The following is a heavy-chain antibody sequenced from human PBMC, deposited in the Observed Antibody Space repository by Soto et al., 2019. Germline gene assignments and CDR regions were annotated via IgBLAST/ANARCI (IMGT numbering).Heavy chain of an antibody. D-gene: IGHD3-22*01. CDR1: GGSISSYY. CDR2: IYYSGST. V-gene: IGHV4-59*01. Sequence: PSETLSLTCTVSGGSISSYYWSWIRQPPGKGLEWIGYIYYSGSTNYNPSLKSRVTISVDTSKNQFSLKLSSVTAADTAVYYCAGYDSSGYYYQNAAFDIWGQGTMVTV. CDR3: AGYDSSGYYYQNAAFDI. J-gene: IGHJ3*02.